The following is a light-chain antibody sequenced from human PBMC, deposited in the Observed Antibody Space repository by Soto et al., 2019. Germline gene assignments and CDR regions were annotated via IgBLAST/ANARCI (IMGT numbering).Light chain of an antibody. CDR1: QSVSNNY. CDR2: DTS. CDR3: QQYGGSLT. V-gene: IGKV3-20*01. J-gene: IGKJ1*01. Sequence: EIVLTQSPGTLSLSPGERATLSCRASQSVSNNYLAWYQQKPGQAPRLLIYDTSIRATGIPARFSGSGSGTDFTLTISSLEPEDFAVYYCQQYGGSLTFGQGTKVDVK.